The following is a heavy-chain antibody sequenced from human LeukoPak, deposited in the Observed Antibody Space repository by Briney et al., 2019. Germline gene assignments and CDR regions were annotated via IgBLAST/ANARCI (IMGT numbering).Heavy chain of an antibody. J-gene: IGHJ1*01. Sequence: GSLRLSCAASGFTFSSYSMTWVRQAPGKGLEWVSYISSSSTIYYADSVKGRFTISRDNAKNSLYLQMNSLRAEDTAVYYCARDILTGSQSRFQHWGQGTLVTVSS. CDR2: ISSSSTI. CDR3: ARDILTGSQSRFQH. D-gene: IGHD3-9*01. V-gene: IGHV3-48*04. CDR1: GFTFSSYS.